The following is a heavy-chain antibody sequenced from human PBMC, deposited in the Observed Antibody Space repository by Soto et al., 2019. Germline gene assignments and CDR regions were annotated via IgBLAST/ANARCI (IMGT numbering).Heavy chain of an antibody. CDR2: IKQDGSAK. Sequence: EVQLVESGVGLVQPGGSLRLSCAASGFTLSSYWMSWVRQAPGKGMEWVANIKQDGSAKYYMDSVKGRFTIARDTAERSLYLQLNSLRAEETAVYCCAREYGGSYSRRYYGMDVWGQGTTVTVSS. D-gene: IGHD6-13*01. CDR1: GFTLSSYW. CDR3: AREYGGSYSRRYYGMDV. V-gene: IGHV3-7*05. J-gene: IGHJ6*02.